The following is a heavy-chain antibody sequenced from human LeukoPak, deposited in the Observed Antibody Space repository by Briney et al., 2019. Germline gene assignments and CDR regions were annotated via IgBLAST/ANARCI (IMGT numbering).Heavy chain of an antibody. J-gene: IGHJ4*02. CDR1: GGSISSSSYY. V-gene: IGHV4-39*07. D-gene: IGHD1-14*01. Sequence: SETLSLTCTVSGGSISSSSYYWGWLRQPPGKRLEWIGSIYYGGSTYYNPSLKSRVTISVDTSKNQFSLKLSSVTAADTAVYYCARPGPDGDYWGQGTLVTVSS. CDR3: ARPGPDGDY. CDR2: IYYGGST.